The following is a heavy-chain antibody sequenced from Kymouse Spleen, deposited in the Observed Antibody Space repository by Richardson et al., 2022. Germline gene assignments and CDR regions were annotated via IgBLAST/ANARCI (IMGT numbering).Heavy chain of an antibody. Sequence: QVQLQESGPGLVKPSETLSLTCTVSGGSVSSGSYYWSWIRQPPGKGLEWIGYIYYSGSTNYNPSLKSRVTISVDTSKNQFSLKLSSVTAADTAVYYCARNGNGSWTGDYYGMDVWGQGTTVTVSS. V-gene: IGHV4-61*01. J-gene: IGHJ6*02. CDR3: ARNGNGSWTGDYYGMDV. CDR1: GGSVSSGSYY. D-gene: IGHD6-13*01. CDR2: IYYSGST.